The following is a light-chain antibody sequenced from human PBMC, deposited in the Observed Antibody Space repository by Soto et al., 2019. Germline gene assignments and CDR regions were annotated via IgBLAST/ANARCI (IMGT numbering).Light chain of an antibody. Sequence: QSVVTQPPSTSSTPGQTVTISCSGSTSNIGTFYVYWYQHLPGTAPKLLIYIGDQRASGVSDRFSASKSGTSASLAISGLRSDDEADYYCAAWDDNLNAYVFGSGT. V-gene: IGLV1-47*02. CDR3: AAWDDNLNAYV. J-gene: IGLJ1*01. CDR1: TSNIGTFY. CDR2: IGD.